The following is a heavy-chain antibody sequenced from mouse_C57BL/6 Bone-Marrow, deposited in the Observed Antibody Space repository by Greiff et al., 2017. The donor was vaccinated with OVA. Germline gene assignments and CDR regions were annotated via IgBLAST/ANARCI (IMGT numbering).Heavy chain of an antibody. J-gene: IGHJ2*01. CDR2: ISSGSSTT. CDR1: GFTFSDYG. CDR3: ASDWDEGYFDY. Sequence: EVKLVESGGGLVKPGGSLKLSCAASGFTFSDYGMHWVRQAPEKGLEWVAYISSGSSTTYYADTVKGRFTISRDNAKNTLFLQMTSLRSEDTAMYYCASDWDEGYFDYWGQGTTLTVSS. V-gene: IGHV5-17*01. D-gene: IGHD4-1*01.